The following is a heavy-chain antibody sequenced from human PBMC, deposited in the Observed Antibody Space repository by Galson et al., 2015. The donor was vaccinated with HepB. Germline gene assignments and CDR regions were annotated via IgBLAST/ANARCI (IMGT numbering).Heavy chain of an antibody. CDR1: GDSVSNNNAA. CDR3: GRVSGTIYYYGLDV. CDR2: TYYRAKWYS. Sequence: CAISGDSVSNNNAAWNWIRQSPSRGLEWLGRTYYRAKWYSDYSPAVRGRITINTDTSRNQFFLQLNSVTPDDSTVYYCGRVSGTIYYYGLDVWGQGTTVTVSS. V-gene: IGHV6-1*01. J-gene: IGHJ6*02. D-gene: IGHD1/OR15-1a*01.